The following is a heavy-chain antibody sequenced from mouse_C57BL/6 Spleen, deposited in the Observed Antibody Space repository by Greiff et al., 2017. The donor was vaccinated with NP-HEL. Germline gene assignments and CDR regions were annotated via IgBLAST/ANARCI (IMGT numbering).Heavy chain of an antibody. CDR1: GFTFSDYG. Sequence: EVKLVESGGGLVKPGGSLKLSCAASGFTFSDYGMHWVRQAPETGLEWVAYISSGSSTIYYADTVKGRFTISRDNAKNTLFLQMTSLRSEDTAMYYCARGGRFYWYFDVWGTGTTVTVSS. D-gene: IGHD3-3*01. V-gene: IGHV5-17*01. J-gene: IGHJ1*03. CDR2: ISSGSSTI. CDR3: ARGGRFYWYFDV.